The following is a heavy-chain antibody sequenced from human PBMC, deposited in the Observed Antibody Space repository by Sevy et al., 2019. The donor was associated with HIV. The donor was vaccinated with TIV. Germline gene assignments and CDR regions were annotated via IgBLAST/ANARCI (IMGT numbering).Heavy chain of an antibody. J-gene: IGHJ3*02. D-gene: IGHD3-22*01. Sequence: GGSLRLSCAASGFTFSSYAMNRVRQAPGKGLEWVSTIYGSGGVTYYADSVKGRLTISRDNSKNTLFLQMNSLRAEDTAVYYCAGGRYDSSGSFDAFDIWGQGTMVTVSS. CDR2: IYGSGGVT. CDR3: AGGRYDSSGSFDAFDI. CDR1: GFTFSSYA. V-gene: IGHV3-23*01.